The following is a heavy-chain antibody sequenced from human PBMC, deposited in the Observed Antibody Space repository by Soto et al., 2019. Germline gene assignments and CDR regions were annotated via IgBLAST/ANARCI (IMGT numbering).Heavy chain of an antibody. CDR3: ARAPSYLKGSLDY. CDR2: INHSGST. CDR1: GGSFSGYY. V-gene: IGHV4-34*01. Sequence: SETLSLTCAVYGGSFSGYYWSWIRQPPGKGLEWIGEINHSGSTNYNPSLKSRVTISVDTSKNQFSLKLSSVTAAYTAVYYCARAPSYLKGSLDYWGQGTLVTVSS. D-gene: IGHD3-16*02. J-gene: IGHJ4*02.